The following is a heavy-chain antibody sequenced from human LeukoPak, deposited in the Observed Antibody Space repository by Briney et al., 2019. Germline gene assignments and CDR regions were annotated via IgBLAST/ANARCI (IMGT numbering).Heavy chain of an antibody. V-gene: IGHV3-48*02. CDR3: ARDSCYASDI. D-gene: IGHD2-15*01. J-gene: IGHJ3*02. CDR2: ISGDNNAI. Sequence: PGGSLRLSCAASGFTFRSYSMNWVRQAPGKGLEWVSYISGDNNAIYYADSVKGRFTISRDNAKNSLYLQMNSLRDEDTAVYFCARDSCYASDIWGRGTMVTVS. CDR1: GFTFRSYS.